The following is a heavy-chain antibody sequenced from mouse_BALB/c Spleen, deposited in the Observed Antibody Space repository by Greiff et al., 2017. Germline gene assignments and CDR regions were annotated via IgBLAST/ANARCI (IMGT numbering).Heavy chain of an antibody. CDR2: IYPGDGDT. V-gene: IGHV1-80*01. CDR3: ARLDDGYYAMDY. CDR1: GYAFSSYW. Sequence: VMLVESGAELVRPGSSVKISCKASGYAFSSYWMNWVKQRPGQGLEWIGQIYPGDGDTNYNGKFKGKATLTADKSSSTAYMQLSSLTSEDSAVYFCARLDDGYYAMDYWGQGTSVTVSS. D-gene: IGHD2-3*01. J-gene: IGHJ4*01.